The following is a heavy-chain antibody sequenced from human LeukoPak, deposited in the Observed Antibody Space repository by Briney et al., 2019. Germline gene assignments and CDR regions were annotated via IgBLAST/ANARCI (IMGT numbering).Heavy chain of an antibody. CDR3: ARDFSPTVTPQNYFDY. CDR2: IWYDGSNK. CDR1: GFTFSSYG. Sequence: PGRSLRLSCAASGFTFSSYGMHWVRHAPGKGLERVAVIWYDGSNKYYADSVKGRFTISRDNSKNTLYLQMNSLRAEDTAVYYCARDFSPTVTPQNYFDYWGQGTLVTVSS. D-gene: IGHD4-11*01. V-gene: IGHV3-33*01. J-gene: IGHJ4*02.